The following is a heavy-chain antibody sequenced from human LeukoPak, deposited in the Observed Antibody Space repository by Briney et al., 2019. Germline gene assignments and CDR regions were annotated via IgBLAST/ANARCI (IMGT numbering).Heavy chain of an antibody. V-gene: IGHV3-23*01. CDR3: AKDLSDSVAVWTH. CDR1: GFTFSSYG. J-gene: IGHJ3*01. D-gene: IGHD6-19*01. Sequence: GGSLRLSCAASGFTFSSYGMSWVRQAPGKGLEWVSAISGNDISTYYADSVKGRFTISRDNSKSTLYLQMNSLRAEDTAVYYCAKDLSDSVAVWTHWGQGTMVTVSS. CDR2: ISGNDIST.